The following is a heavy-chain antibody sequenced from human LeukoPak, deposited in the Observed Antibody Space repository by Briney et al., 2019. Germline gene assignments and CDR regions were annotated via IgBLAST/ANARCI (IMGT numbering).Heavy chain of an antibody. CDR1: GGSISSYY. D-gene: IGHD6-19*01. Sequence: PSETLSLTCTVSGGSISSYYWSWIRQPPGKGLEWIGYIYYSGSTNYNPSLKSRVTISVGTSKNQFSLKLSSVTAADTAVYYCARRAVAGTPYYFDYWGQGTLVTVSS. CDR2: IYYSGST. CDR3: ARRAVAGTPYYFDY. V-gene: IGHV4-59*08. J-gene: IGHJ4*02.